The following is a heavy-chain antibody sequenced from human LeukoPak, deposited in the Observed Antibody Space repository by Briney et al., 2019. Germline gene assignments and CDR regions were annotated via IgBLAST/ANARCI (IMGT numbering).Heavy chain of an antibody. CDR2: IKQDGSEK. CDR3: ARHGLIPYDFGTYNWFDP. CDR1: GFTFSSYW. V-gene: IGHV3-7*03. Sequence: PGGSLRLSCAASGFTFSSYWMSWVRQAPGKGLEWVANIKQDGSEKYYVDSVKGRFTISRDNAKNSLYLQMNSLRAEDTAVYYCARHGLIPYDFGTYNWFDPWGQGTLVTVSS. J-gene: IGHJ5*02. D-gene: IGHD3-3*01.